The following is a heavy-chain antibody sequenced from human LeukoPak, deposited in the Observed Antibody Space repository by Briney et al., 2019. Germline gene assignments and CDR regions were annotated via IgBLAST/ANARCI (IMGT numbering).Heavy chain of an antibody. CDR3: ARSVAVAGTTPHFDY. J-gene: IGHJ4*02. D-gene: IGHD6-19*01. CDR2: ISYDGSNK. CDR1: GFTFSSYA. Sequence: GGSLRLSCAAYGFTFSSYAMHWVRQAPGKGLEGVAVISYDGSNKYYADSVKGRFTISRDNSKNTLYLQMNSLRAEDTAVYYCARSVAVAGTTPHFDYWGQGTLVTVSS. V-gene: IGHV3-30-3*01.